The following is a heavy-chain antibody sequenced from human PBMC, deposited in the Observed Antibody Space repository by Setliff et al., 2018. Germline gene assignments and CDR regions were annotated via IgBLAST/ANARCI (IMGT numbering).Heavy chain of an antibody. CDR1: GYTFTGYY. Sequence: ASVKVSCKASGYTFTGYYMHWVRQAPGQGLEWMGWINPNSGGTNYAQKFQGRVTMTRDTSISTAYMELSRLRSDDTAVYYCARGIRVVVPAAPRYYGMDVWGQGTTVTVSS. CDR3: ARGIRVVVPAAPRYYGMDV. D-gene: IGHD2-2*01. J-gene: IGHJ6*02. V-gene: IGHV1-2*02. CDR2: INPNSGGT.